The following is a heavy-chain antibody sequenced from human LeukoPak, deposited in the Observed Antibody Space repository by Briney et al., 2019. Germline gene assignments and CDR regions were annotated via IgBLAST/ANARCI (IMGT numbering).Heavy chain of an antibody. CDR1: GYSFTGYY. V-gene: IGHV1-2*02. CDR3: ARGSTRGASSDI. Sequence: ASAKVSCKASGYSFTGYYMYWVRQAPGQGLEWMGWINPNSGGTNYAQKFQGRVTMTRDTSISTAYMELSSLRSDDTAVFYCARGSTRGASSDIWGQGTMVTVSS. J-gene: IGHJ3*02. CDR2: INPNSGGT. D-gene: IGHD5/OR15-5a*01.